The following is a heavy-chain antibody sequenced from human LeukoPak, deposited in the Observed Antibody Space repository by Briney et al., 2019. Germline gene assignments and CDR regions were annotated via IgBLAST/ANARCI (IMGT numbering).Heavy chain of an antibody. D-gene: IGHD3-22*01. V-gene: IGHV3-33*01. Sequence: PGGSLRLSCAASGFTFSSNGMHWVRQAPGKGLEWVAVIWHDGSNKYYSDPVKGRFTISRDNSKNKLYLQMNSLRVEDTAVYYCARDGSSGYLHFDFWGQGTLVTV. J-gene: IGHJ4*02. CDR1: GFTFSSNG. CDR2: IWHDGSNK. CDR3: ARDGSSGYLHFDF.